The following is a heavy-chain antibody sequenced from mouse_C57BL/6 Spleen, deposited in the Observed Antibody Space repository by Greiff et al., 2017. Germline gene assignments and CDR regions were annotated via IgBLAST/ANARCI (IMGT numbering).Heavy chain of an antibody. J-gene: IGHJ1*03. D-gene: IGHD4-1*01. CDR3: ARGSWDWYFDV. Sequence: VQLKESGPGLVKPSQSLSLTCSVTGYSITSGYYWNWIRQFPGNKLEWMGYISYDGSNNYNPSLKNRISITRDTSKNQFFLKLNSVTTEDTATYYCARGSWDWYFDVWGTGTTVTVSS. V-gene: IGHV3-6*01. CDR2: ISYDGSN. CDR1: GYSITSGYY.